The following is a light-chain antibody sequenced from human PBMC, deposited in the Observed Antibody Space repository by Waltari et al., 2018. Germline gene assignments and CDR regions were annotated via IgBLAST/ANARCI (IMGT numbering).Light chain of an antibody. V-gene: IGKV1-39*01. CDR3: QQSYSTPYT. CDR1: QSISSY. Sequence: DIQMTQSPSSLSASVGYRVPITFRASQSISSYLNWYQQKPGKAPKLLIYAASSLQSGVPSRFSGSGSGTDFTLTISSLQPEDFATYYCQQSYSTPYTFGQGTKLEIK. J-gene: IGKJ2*01. CDR2: AAS.